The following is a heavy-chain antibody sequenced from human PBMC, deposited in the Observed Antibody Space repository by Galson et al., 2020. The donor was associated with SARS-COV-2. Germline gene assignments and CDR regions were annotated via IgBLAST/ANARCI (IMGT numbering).Heavy chain of an antibody. J-gene: IGHJ6*02. Sequence: TGGSLRLSCAASGFTFSSYGMHWVRQAPGKGLEWVAVISYDGSNKYYADSVKGRFTISRDNSKNTLYLQMNSLRAEDTAVYYCAKDWGYCSSTSGRHYYYGRDVCGQGTTVSVS. CDR3: AKDWGYCSSTSGRHYYYGRDV. CDR2: ISYDGSNK. V-gene: IGHV3-30*18. D-gene: IGHD2-2*01. CDR1: GFTFSSYG.